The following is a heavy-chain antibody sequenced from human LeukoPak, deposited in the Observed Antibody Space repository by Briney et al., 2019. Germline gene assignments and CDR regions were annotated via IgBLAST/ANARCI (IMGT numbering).Heavy chain of an antibody. Sequence: SVKVSCKASGGTFSSYAISWVRQAPGQGLEWMGGIIPIFGTANYAQKFQGRVTITADESTSAAYMELSSLRSEDTAVYYCAYSLRMARGAFDIWGQGTMVTVSS. J-gene: IGHJ3*02. CDR2: IIPIFGTA. CDR3: AYSLRMARGAFDI. CDR1: GGTFSSYA. V-gene: IGHV1-69*01. D-gene: IGHD2-21*01.